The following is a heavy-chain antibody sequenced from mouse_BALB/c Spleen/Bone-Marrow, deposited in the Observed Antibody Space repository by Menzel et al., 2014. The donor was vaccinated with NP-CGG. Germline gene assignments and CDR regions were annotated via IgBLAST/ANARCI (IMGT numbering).Heavy chain of an antibody. CDR1: GYTFTSYW. CDR3: ARGNYEAMDY. J-gene: IGHJ4*01. D-gene: IGHD2-1*01. Sequence: VKLMESGAELAKPGASVKMSCKASGYTFTSYWMHWVKQRPGQGLVWIGYINPSTGYTAYNQKFKDKATLTADKSSNTAYMQLSSLTSEDSAVYYCARGNYEAMDYWGQGTSVTVSS. CDR2: INPSTGYT. V-gene: IGHV1-7*01.